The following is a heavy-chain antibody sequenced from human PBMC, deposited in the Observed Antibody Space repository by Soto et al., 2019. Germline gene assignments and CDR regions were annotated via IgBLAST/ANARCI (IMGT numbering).Heavy chain of an antibody. CDR2: IYYSGST. D-gene: IGHD5-18*01. J-gene: IGHJ4*02. V-gene: IGHV4-59*01. Sequence: PSETLSLTCTVSGGSISSYYWSWIRQPPGKGLEWIGYIYYSGSTNYNPSLKSRVTISVDTSKNQFSLKLSSVTAADTAVYYCARDRSGYSYGYGRKTYYFDYWGQGTLVTVSS. CDR1: GGSISSYY. CDR3: ARDRSGYSYGYGRKTYYFDY.